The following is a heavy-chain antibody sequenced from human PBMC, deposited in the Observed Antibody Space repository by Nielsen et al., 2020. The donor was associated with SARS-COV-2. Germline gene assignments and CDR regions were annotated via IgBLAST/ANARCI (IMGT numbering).Heavy chain of an antibody. V-gene: IGHV1-2*02. CDR3: ARQIIQYYDFWSGYYGHGMDV. J-gene: IGHJ6*02. D-gene: IGHD3-3*01. Sequence: ASVKVSCKASGYTFTSYDINWVRQATGQGLEWMGWINPNSGGTNYAQKFQGRVTMTRDTSISTAYMELSRLRSDDTAVYYCARQIIQYYDFWSGYYGHGMDVWGQGTTVTVSS. CDR2: INPNSGGT. CDR1: GYTFTSYD.